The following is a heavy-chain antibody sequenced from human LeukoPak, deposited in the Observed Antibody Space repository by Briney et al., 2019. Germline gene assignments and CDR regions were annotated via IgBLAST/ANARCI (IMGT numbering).Heavy chain of an antibody. Sequence: GGSLRLSCAASGFTFSSYAMHWVRQAPGKGLEWVAVISYDGSNKYYADSVKGRFTISRDNSKNTLYLQMNSLRAEDTAVYYCARDSYYGSGSLDYWGQGTLVTVSS. J-gene: IGHJ4*02. CDR2: ISYDGSNK. D-gene: IGHD3-10*01. CDR3: ARDSYYGSGSLDY. V-gene: IGHV3-30*07. CDR1: GFTFSSYA.